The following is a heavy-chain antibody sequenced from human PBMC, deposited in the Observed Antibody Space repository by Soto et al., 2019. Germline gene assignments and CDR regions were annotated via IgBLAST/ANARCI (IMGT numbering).Heavy chain of an antibody. V-gene: IGHV3-48*03. D-gene: IGHD1-26*01. Sequence: GGSLRLSCAASGFTFSSFEFNWVRQAPGKGLEWLSYIDVSGTGIYYADSVKGRFTISRDNAKNSLYLQMNSLRDEDSAVYYCARGRALGSHFGSWGQGTLVTVSS. CDR3: ARGRALGSHFGS. CDR2: IDVSGTGI. J-gene: IGHJ4*02. CDR1: GFTFSSFE.